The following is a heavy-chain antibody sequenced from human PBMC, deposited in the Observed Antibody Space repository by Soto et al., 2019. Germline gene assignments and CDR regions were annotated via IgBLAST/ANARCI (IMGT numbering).Heavy chain of an antibody. V-gene: IGHV3-21*06. CDR3: AKFTEPGYTSIWYYFEY. J-gene: IGHJ4*02. CDR2: ISSRSTNI. D-gene: IGHD2-2*02. Sequence: GGSLRLSCLCSGFTFSGYSMAWVRQAPGRGLEWVASISSRSTNIDYADSVKGRFTISRDNAKNLVSLQMSSLRAEDTALYYCAKFTEPGYTSIWYYFEYWGQGTLVTVSS. CDR1: GFTFSGYS.